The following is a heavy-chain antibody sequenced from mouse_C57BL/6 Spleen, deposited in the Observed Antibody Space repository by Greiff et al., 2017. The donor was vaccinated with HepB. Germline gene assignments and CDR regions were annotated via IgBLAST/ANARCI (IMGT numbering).Heavy chain of an antibody. J-gene: IGHJ4*01. CDR3: AKGAHGGAMDY. Sequence: EVQLQQSGPELVKPGASVKIPCKASGYTFTDYNMDWVKQSHGKSLEWIGDINPNNGGTIYNQKFKGKATLTVDKSSSTAYMELRSLTSEDTAVYYCAKGAHGGAMDYWGQGTSVTVSS. V-gene: IGHV1-18*01. CDR2: INPNNGGT. CDR1: GYTFTDYN.